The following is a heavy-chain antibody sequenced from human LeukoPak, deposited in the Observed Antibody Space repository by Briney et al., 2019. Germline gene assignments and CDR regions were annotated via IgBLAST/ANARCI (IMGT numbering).Heavy chain of an antibody. Sequence: PSETLSLTCAVYGGSFSGYYWSWIRQPPGKGLEWIGEINHSGSTNYNPSLKSRVTISVDTPKNQFSLKLSSVTAADTAVYYCARGPRRILIGGLNYYYYYGMDVWGQGTTVTVSS. D-gene: IGHD3-3*02. V-gene: IGHV4-34*01. CDR2: INHSGST. J-gene: IGHJ6*02. CDR3: ARGPRRILIGGLNYYYYYGMDV. CDR1: GGSFSGYY.